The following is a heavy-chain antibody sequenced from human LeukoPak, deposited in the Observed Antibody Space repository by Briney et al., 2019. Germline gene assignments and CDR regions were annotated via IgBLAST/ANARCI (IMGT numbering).Heavy chain of an antibody. CDR3: ARGGGYCTNGVCYTTKNWFDP. D-gene: IGHD2-8*01. V-gene: IGHV4-34*01. CDR1: GGSFSGYY. Sequence: PSETLSLTCAVYGGSFSGYYWSWIRQPPGKGLEWIGEINHSGSTNYNPSLKSRVTISVDTSKNQFSLKLSSVTAADTAVYYCARGGGYCTNGVCYTTKNWFDPWGQGTLVTVSS. J-gene: IGHJ5*02. CDR2: INHSGST.